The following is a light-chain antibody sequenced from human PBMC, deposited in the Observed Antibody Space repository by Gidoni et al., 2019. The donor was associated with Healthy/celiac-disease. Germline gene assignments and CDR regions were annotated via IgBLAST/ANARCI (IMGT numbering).Light chain of an antibody. CDR1: SSDVGGYNY. Sequence: QSALTQPASVAGSPGQSITISCTGTSSDVGGYNYASWYQQHPGKAPKLMIYEVSTRPSGVSNRFSGPKSGNTASLTISGLQAEDEADYYCSSYTSSSTLVFGGGTKLTVL. CDR2: EVS. CDR3: SSYTSSSTLV. J-gene: IGLJ2*01. V-gene: IGLV2-14*01.